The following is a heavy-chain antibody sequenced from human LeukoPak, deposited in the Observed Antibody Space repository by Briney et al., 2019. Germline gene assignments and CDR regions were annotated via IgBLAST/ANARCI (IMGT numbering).Heavy chain of an antibody. Sequence: PGGSLRLSCAASGFTFSSYAMSWVRQAPGKGLEWVSAISGSGGSTYYADSVKGRFTISRDNSKNTLYLQMNSLRADDTAVYYCAKGGSIVPAARVNFWGQGTLVTVSS. CDR3: AKGGSIVPAARVNF. J-gene: IGHJ4*02. V-gene: IGHV3-23*01. D-gene: IGHD2-2*01. CDR2: ISGSGGST. CDR1: GFTFSSYA.